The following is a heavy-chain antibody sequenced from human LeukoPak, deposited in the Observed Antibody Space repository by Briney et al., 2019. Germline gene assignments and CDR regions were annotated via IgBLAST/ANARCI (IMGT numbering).Heavy chain of an antibody. CDR1: GGSFSGYY. Sequence: SETLSLTCAVYGGSFSGYYWSWIRQPPGKGLEWIGEINHSGSTNYNPSLKRRVTISVDTSKNQFSLKLSSVTAADTAVYYCARGRGDSSSWYVGTLSYYYGMDVWGQGTTVTVSS. D-gene: IGHD6-13*01. CDR3: ARGRGDSSSWYVGTLSYYYGMDV. V-gene: IGHV4-34*01. J-gene: IGHJ6*02. CDR2: INHSGST.